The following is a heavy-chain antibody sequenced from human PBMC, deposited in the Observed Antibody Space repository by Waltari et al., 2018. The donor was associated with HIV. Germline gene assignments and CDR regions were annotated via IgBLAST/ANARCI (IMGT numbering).Heavy chain of an antibody. CDR2: ISFDGRNE. CDR3: AKEGWELLQFGYYFDY. J-gene: IGHJ4*02. D-gene: IGHD1-26*01. Sequence: HVQLVESGGGVLKPGQSLRLPCAASGFSFSSHGIHSVRQVPGKGLDWLAVISFDGRNEYYADSVKGRFTISRDNSKNTVYLQMNSLRAEDTAVYYCAKEGWELLQFGYYFDYWGQGTLVTVSS. CDR1: GFSFSSHG. V-gene: IGHV3-30*18.